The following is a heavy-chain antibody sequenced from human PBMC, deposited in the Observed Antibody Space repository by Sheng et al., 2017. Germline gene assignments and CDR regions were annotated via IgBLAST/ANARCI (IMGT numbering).Heavy chain of an antibody. CDR2: IDTGGSTT. CDR3: ARDVAGRYGY. V-gene: IGHV3-74*01. CDR1: GFTFSAYW. D-gene: IGHD1-26*01. Sequence: EVQLVESGGGLVQPGGSVRLSCAASGFTFSAYWMHWVRQVPGKGLVWVSRIDTGGSTTNYADFVEGRFTISRDNARSTLYLQMNSLRAEDTAVYYCARDVAGRYGYWGPGVLVTVSS. J-gene: IGHJ4*02.